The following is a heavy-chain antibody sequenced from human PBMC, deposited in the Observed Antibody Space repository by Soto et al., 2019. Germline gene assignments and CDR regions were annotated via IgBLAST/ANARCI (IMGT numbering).Heavy chain of an antibody. V-gene: IGHV2-5*05. CDR2: IYWDDDK. J-gene: IGHJ4*02. CDR3: ARLVAAGITYYFDS. CDR1: AFSLSTSGVG. Sequence: VSGPTLVNPTQTLTLTCTFSAFSLSTSGVGVGWIRQPPGKALEWLTFIYWDDDKRYGPSLKSRLTITKDTSKNQVVLTMTNMDPVDTATYYCARLVAAGITYYFDSWGQGTLVTVSS. D-gene: IGHD2-21*01.